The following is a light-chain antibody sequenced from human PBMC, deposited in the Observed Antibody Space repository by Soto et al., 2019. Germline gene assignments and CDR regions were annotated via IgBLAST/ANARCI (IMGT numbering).Light chain of an antibody. CDR2: EVS. Sequence: QSVLTQPASVSGSPGQSIAISCTGTSSDVGSHNHVSWYQQYPGKAPKLIIYEVSNRPSGVSDRFSGSKFGSTASLTISGLQAEDEAEYYCNSISAAGSSYVFGTGTKV. CDR3: NSISAAGSSYV. J-gene: IGLJ1*01. CDR1: SSDVGSHNH. V-gene: IGLV2-14*01.